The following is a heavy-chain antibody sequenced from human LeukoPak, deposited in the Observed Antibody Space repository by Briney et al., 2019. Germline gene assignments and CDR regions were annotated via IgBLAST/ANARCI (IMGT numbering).Heavy chain of an antibody. CDR1: GFTFSSYA. D-gene: IGHD6-19*01. CDR3: AREGRSGWYNY. CDR2: ISYDGSNK. V-gene: IGHV3-30-3*01. Sequence: GGSLRLSCAAFGFTFSSYALHWVRQAPGKGLEWVALISYDGSNKYYADSVKGRFTISRDNSKNTLYLQMNSLRAEDTAVYYCAREGRSGWYNYWGQGTLVTVSS. J-gene: IGHJ4*02.